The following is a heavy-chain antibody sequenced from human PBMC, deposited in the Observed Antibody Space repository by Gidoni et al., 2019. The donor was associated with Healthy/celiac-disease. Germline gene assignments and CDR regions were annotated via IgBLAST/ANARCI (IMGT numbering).Heavy chain of an antibody. V-gene: IGHV4-34*01. J-gene: IGHJ4*02. CDR2: INHSGST. CDR1: GGSFSGYY. D-gene: IGHD3-22*01. CDR3: ARAAYDSSGYYDY. Sequence: VQLQQGGAGLLKPSETLSLTCAVYGGSFSGYYWSWIRQPPGKGLEWIGEINHSGSTNYNPSLKSRVTISVDTSKNQFSLKLSSVTAADTAVYYCARAAYDSSGYYDYWGQGTLVTVSS.